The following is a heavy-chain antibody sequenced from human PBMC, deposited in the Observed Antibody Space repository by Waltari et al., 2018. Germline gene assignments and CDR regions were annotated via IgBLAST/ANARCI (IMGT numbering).Heavy chain of an antibody. V-gene: IGHV4-34*01. CDR2: IAQSGRT. D-gene: IGHD2-2*01. CDR3: ARPMWCSSTTCSGPMDV. J-gene: IGHJ6*02. Sequence: QVQLQQWGAGLLKPSATLSLTCAVFGCSLSNYYCSCIRQPPGKGLVWIGEIAQSGRTKYNRSLKSRVNISPDTSKNQFSMRLRSVTAADTAIYFCARPMWCSSTTCSGPMDVWGQGTTATVSS. CDR1: GCSLSNYY.